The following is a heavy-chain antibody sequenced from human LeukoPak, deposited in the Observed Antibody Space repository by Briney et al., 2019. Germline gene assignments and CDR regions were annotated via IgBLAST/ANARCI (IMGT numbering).Heavy chain of an antibody. Sequence: SVKVSCKASGYTFTSYGISWVRQAPGQGLEWMGGIIPIFGTANYAQKFQGRVTITADESTSTAYMELSSLRSEDTAVYYCARADDILTGYGDYYYYGMDVWGKGTTVTVSS. D-gene: IGHD3-9*01. V-gene: IGHV1-69*13. J-gene: IGHJ6*04. CDR3: ARADDILTGYGDYYYYGMDV. CDR2: IIPIFGTA. CDR1: GYTFTSYG.